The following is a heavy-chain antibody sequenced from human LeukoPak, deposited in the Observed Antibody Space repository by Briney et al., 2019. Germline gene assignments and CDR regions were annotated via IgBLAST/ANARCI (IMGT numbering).Heavy chain of an antibody. Sequence: SETLSLTCTVSGGSISSTSYYWAWIRQPPGKGLEWIGSIYYSGTTYYNPSLKRRVTISVDTSKNQFSLRLSSVTAADTAVCYCARLQGDTGCFDYWGQGTLVTVSS. J-gene: IGHJ4*02. D-gene: IGHD2-21*02. CDR2: IYYSGTT. CDR1: GGSISSTSYY. V-gene: IGHV4-39*01. CDR3: ARLQGDTGCFDY.